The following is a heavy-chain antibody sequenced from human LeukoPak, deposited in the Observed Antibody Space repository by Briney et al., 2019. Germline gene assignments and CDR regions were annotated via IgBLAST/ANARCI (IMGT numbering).Heavy chain of an antibody. CDR2: ISLAAQT. V-gene: IGHV4-4*02. Sequence: SGTLSLTCGVSGGSISGTNWWSWVRQPPGQGLEWIGEISLAAQTNYIPSRNGRVTMSLDKSSNQLSLHLTSVTAADTATYFCSRESGPFCPFGYWGQGTLVIVSS. J-gene: IGHJ4*02. CDR1: GGSISGTNW. D-gene: IGHD1-26*01. CDR3: SRESGPFCPFGY.